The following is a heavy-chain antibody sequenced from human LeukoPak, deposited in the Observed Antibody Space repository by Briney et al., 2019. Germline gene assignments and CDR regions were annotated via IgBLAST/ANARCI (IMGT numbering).Heavy chain of an antibody. J-gene: IGHJ5*02. V-gene: IGHV3-74*01. CDR3: ARWACGSGSPGFDP. Sequence: PGGSLRLSCAASGFTFSSYWMHWVRQAPGKGLVWFSRINSDGSSTSYADSVKGRFTISRDNAKNTLYLQMNSLRAEDTAVYYCARWACGSGSPGFDPWGQGTLVTVSS. D-gene: IGHD3-10*01. CDR2: INSDGSST. CDR1: GFTFSSYW.